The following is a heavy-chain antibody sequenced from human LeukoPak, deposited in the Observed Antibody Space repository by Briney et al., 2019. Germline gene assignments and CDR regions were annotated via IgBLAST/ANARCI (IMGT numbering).Heavy chain of an antibody. J-gene: IGHJ4*02. V-gene: IGHV3-7*01. Sequence: PGGSLRLSCAASGFTFSGYWMSWVRQAPGKGLEWVANIDQDGSEKYYVDSVKGRFTISKDNAKNLLFLQMSSLRAEDTAVYYCARIKGGTSATISYWGQGTQVTVSS. CDR3: ARIKGGTSATISY. CDR1: GFTFSGYW. CDR2: IDQDGSEK. D-gene: IGHD1-26*01.